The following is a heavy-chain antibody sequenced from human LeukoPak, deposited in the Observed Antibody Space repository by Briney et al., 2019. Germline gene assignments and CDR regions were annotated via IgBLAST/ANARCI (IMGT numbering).Heavy chain of an antibody. V-gene: IGHV3-74*01. Sequence: GGSLRLSCAASGFTFSSYWMHWVRQAPGKGLVWVSRINSDGSSTSYADSVKGRFTISRDNAKNTLYLQRNSLRAEDTAVYYCARDRRIVGAIPSNWFDPWGQGTLVTVSS. CDR3: ARDRRIVGAIPSNWFDP. J-gene: IGHJ5*02. CDR2: INSDGSST. D-gene: IGHD1-26*01. CDR1: GFTFSSYW.